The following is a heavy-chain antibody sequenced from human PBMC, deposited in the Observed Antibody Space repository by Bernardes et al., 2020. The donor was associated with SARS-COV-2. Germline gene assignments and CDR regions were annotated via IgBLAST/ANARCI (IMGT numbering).Heavy chain of an antibody. CDR1: GFTFSDNA. D-gene: IGHD3-3*01. CDR3: ARGGIFGAVKGGMDV. J-gene: IGHJ6*02. CDR2: ISYDGSNK. Sequence: GGSLRLSRAASGFTFSDNALHWVRQAPGKGLEWVAVISYDGSNKYYADSVKGRFTISRDNSKDTLYLQMNGLRDEDTALYYCARGGIFGAVKGGMDVWGQGTTVTVSS. V-gene: IGHV3-30-3*01.